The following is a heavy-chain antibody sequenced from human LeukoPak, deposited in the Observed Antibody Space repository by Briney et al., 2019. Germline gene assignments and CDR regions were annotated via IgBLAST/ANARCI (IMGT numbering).Heavy chain of an antibody. CDR2: ISSSSSYI. V-gene: IGHV3-21*01. D-gene: IGHD5-18*01. CDR3: ARDRQQLWLREDYYYYGMDV. CDR1: GFTFSSYS. J-gene: IGHJ6*02. Sequence: GGSLRLSCAASGFTFSSYSMNWVRQAPGKGLEWVSSISSSSSYIYYAGSVKGRFTISRDNAKNSLYLQMNSLRAEDTAVYYCARDRQQLWLREDYYYYGMDVWGQGTTVTVSS.